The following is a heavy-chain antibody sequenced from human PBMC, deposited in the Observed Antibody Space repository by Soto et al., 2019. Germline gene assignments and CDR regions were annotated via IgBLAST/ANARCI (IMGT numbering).Heavy chain of an antibody. CDR1: GGSISSYY. D-gene: IGHD3-22*01. Sequence: SETLSLTCTVSGGSISSYYWSWIRQPPGKGLEWIGYIYYSGNTNYNPSLKSRVTISVDTSKNQFSLKLSSVTAADTAVYYCARDSYYDSSGYGLGYWGQGTLVTVSS. V-gene: IGHV4-59*01. CDR2: IYYSGNT. J-gene: IGHJ4*02. CDR3: ARDSYYDSSGYGLGY.